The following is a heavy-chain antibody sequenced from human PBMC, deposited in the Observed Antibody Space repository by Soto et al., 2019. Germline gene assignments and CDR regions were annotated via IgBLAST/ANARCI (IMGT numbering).Heavy chain of an antibody. D-gene: IGHD6-13*01. CDR1: GGSISSGGYY. V-gene: IGHV4-31*03. J-gene: IGHJ4*02. CDR2: IYYSGST. Sequence: QVQLQESGPGLVKPSQTLSLTCTVSGGSISSGGYYWSWIRQHPGKGLEWIGYIYYSGSTYYNPSLKSRVTIPADQSTXQFSLKLSSVTAAGTAVYYCARKGTAAGRGAIFDYWGQGTLVTVSS. CDR3: ARKGTAAGRGAIFDY.